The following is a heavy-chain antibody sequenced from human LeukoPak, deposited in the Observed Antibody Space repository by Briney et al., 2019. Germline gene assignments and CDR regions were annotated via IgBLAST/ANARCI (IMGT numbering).Heavy chain of an antibody. J-gene: IGHJ4*02. Sequence: GGSLRLSCAASGFTFCSYWMHWVRQAPGQGLVWVSRINVDGTTTDYADSVKGRFTVSRDNAKNTLYLQMNSLSAEDTALYYCARKSLGSSQPDYWGQGTLVTVSS. CDR2: INVDGTTT. CDR1: GFTFCSYW. V-gene: IGHV3-74*01. D-gene: IGHD3-10*01. CDR3: ARKSLGSSQPDY.